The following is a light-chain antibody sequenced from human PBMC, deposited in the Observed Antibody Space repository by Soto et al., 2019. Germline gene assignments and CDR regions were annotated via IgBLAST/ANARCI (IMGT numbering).Light chain of an antibody. CDR3: QQRGTWPLLT. V-gene: IGKV3-11*01. CDR1: QSISRY. J-gene: IGKJ4*01. CDR2: DAS. Sequence: EIVLTQSPATLSLSPGETATLSCRASQSISRYLAWYQQKPGQAPRLLIYDASIRATGIPARFRGGGSETDFTLTISSLAPEDFAIYYCQQRGTWPLLTFGGGTKLEIK.